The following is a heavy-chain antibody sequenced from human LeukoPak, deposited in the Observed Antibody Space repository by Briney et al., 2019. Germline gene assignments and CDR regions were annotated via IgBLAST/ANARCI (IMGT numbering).Heavy chain of an antibody. D-gene: IGHD5-12*01. V-gene: IGHV1-18*01. CDR2: ISAYNGNR. Sequence: GASVNVSCKASGYSFGDDGFSWVRQAPGQGLEWLGWISAYNGNRNYAQKVEGRVTMTTDTSTSTAYLELRGLRPDDTAVYYCARDDSGAKVDIDYWGQGTLLIVSS. CDR1: GYSFGDDG. J-gene: IGHJ4*02. CDR3: ARDDSGAKVDIDY.